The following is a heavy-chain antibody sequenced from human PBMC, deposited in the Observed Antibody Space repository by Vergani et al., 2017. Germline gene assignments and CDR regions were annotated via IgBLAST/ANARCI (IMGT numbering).Heavy chain of an antibody. CDR3: AGGRIAARPYYYYYYMDV. J-gene: IGHJ6*03. CDR1: GYTFTSYG. Sequence: QVQLVQSGAEVKKPGASVKVSCKASGYTFTSYGISWVRQAPGQGLEWMGWISAYNGNTNYAQKLQGRVTMTTDTSTSTAYMELRSLRSDDTAVYYCAGGRIAARPYYYYYYMDVWGKGTTVTVSS. D-gene: IGHD6-6*01. CDR2: ISAYNGNT. V-gene: IGHV1-18*01.